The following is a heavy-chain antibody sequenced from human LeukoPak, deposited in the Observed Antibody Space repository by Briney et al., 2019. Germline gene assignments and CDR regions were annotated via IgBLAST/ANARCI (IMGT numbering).Heavy chain of an antibody. J-gene: IGHJ4*02. CDR2: IWYEGQTK. V-gene: IGHV3-33*01. Sequence: GESLRLSCEASGFIFSNYGMHWVRQAPGKGLEWLALIWYEGQTKFYADSVKDRFTISRDNSGNTLFLHMTNLRVEDTAVYYCAREWGRIAVAGGPGYWGQGALVTVSS. D-gene: IGHD6-19*01. CDR1: GFIFSNYG. CDR3: AREWGRIAVAGGPGY.